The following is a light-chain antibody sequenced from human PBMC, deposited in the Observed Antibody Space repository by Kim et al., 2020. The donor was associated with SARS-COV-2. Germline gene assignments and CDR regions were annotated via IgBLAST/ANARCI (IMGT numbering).Light chain of an antibody. CDR1: KLGDKY. J-gene: IGLJ2*01. Sequence: VSPGQTASITCSGDKLGDKYACWYQQKPGQSPVLVIYQDSKRPSGIPERFSGSNSGNTATLSISGTQAMDEADYYCQAWDSSTYVVFGGGTQLTVL. CDR3: QAWDSSTYVV. CDR2: QDS. V-gene: IGLV3-1*01.